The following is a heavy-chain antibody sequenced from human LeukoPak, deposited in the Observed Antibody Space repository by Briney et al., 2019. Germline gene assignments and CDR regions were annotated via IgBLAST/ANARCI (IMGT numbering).Heavy chain of an antibody. Sequence: ASVKVSCKASGYTFTGYYVHWVRQAPGQGLEWMGWINPNSGGTNYAQKFQGRVTMTRDTSISTAYMELSRLRSDDTAVYYCARSPGRGSFIDYWGQGTLVTVSS. CDR1: GYTFTGYY. CDR2: INPNSGGT. V-gene: IGHV1-2*02. D-gene: IGHD6-13*01. J-gene: IGHJ4*02. CDR3: ARSPGRGSFIDY.